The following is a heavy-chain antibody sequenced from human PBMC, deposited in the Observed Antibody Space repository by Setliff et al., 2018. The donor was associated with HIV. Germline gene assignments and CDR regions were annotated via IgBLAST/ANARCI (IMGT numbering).Heavy chain of an antibody. CDR2: LRPSGNT. V-gene: IGHV4-39*01. CDR1: GGPFSSSSYY. J-gene: IGHJ5*02. D-gene: IGHD3-10*01. Sequence: SETLSLTCTVSGGPFSSSSYYWGWIRQPPGKGLEWIGSLRPSGNTYYNPSLKSRVTISVDTSKNQFSLTLRSVTAADTAVYYCARTRSGTYYGEMNWFDPWGQGILVTVSS. CDR3: ARTRSGTYYGEMNWFDP.